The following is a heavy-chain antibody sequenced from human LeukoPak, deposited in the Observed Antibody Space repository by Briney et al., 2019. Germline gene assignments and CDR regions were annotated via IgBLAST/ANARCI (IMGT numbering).Heavy chain of an antibody. J-gene: IGHJ4*02. V-gene: IGHV3-74*01. CDR2: INSDGSST. CDR1: GFTFSSHG. Sequence: GGSLRLSCAASGFTFSSHGMHWVRQAPGKGLGWVSRINSDGSSTTYADSVKGRFTISRDNAKNTLYLQMDSLRAEDTAVYYCARGFRVITVAGFDYWGQGTLVTVSS. D-gene: IGHD6-19*01. CDR3: ARGFRVITVAGFDY.